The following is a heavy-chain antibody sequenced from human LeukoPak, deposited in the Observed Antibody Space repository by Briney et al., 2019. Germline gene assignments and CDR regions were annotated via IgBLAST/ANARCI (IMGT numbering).Heavy chain of an antibody. CDR3: AKGSYYDSSGSFYFDY. Sequence: GGSLRLSCAASGFIFSNYAMNWVRQAPGKGLEWVSGISGSGDNTYYADSVKGRFTISRDNSKNTLYVQVNSLGTEDTAAYYCAKGSYYDSSGSFYFDYWGQGTLVTVSS. J-gene: IGHJ4*02. CDR1: GFIFSNYA. CDR2: ISGSGDNT. V-gene: IGHV3-23*01. D-gene: IGHD3-22*01.